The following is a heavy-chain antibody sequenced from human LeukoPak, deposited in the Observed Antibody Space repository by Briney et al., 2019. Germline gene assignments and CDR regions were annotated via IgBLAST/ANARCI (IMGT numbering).Heavy chain of an antibody. V-gene: IGHV3-7*03. D-gene: IGHD3-22*01. J-gene: IGHJ4*02. Sequence: GGSLRLSCAASGFTFSNYWVTWVRQAPGKGLEWVANIRQDGSEKYYVDAVKGRFTISRDNAKDSLYLQMNSLRAEDTAVYYCARDPKDDSSSYYYFDYWGQGTLVTVSS. CDR3: ARDPKDDSSSYYYFDY. CDR1: GFTFSNYW. CDR2: IRQDGSEK.